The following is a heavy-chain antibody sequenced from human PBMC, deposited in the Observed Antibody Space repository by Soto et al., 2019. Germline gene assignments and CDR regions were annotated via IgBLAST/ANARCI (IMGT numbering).Heavy chain of an antibody. J-gene: IGHJ5*02. Sequence: ASVKVSCKASGYTFTSYYMHWARQAPGQGLEWMGIINPSGGSTSYAQKFQGRVTMTRDTSTSTVYMELSSLRSEDTAVYYCARDSSVYYDFWSGYYPNNWFDPWGQGTLVTVSS. D-gene: IGHD3-3*01. CDR3: ARDSSVYYDFWSGYYPNNWFDP. CDR1: GYTFTSYY. V-gene: IGHV1-46*01. CDR2: INPSGGST.